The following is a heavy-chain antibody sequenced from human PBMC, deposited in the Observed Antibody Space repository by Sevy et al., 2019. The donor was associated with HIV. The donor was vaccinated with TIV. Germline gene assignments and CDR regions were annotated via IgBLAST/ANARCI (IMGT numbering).Heavy chain of an antibody. V-gene: IGHV3-30*04. CDR1: GFTFSSYA. Sequence: GGSLRPSCAASGFTFSSYAMHWVRQAPGKGLEWVAVISYDGSNKYYADSVKGRFTISRDNSKNTLYLQMNSLRAEDTAVYYCARDQSAVCGGDCYSTFDYWGQGTLVTVSS. CDR3: ARDQSAVCGGDCYSTFDY. J-gene: IGHJ4*02. D-gene: IGHD2-21*02. CDR2: ISYDGSNK.